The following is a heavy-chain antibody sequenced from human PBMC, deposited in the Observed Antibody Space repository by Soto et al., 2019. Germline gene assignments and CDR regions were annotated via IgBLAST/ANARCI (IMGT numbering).Heavy chain of an antibody. CDR2: INPNSGGT. CDR1: GYTFTGYY. Sequence: ASVKVSCKASGYTFTGYYMHWVRQAPGQGLEWMGWINPNSGGTNYAQKFQGWVAMTRDTSISTAYMELSRLRSDDTAVYYCARSTAMVNYSDYWGQGTLVTLSS. CDR3: ARSTAMVNYSDY. J-gene: IGHJ4*02. D-gene: IGHD5-18*01. V-gene: IGHV1-2*04.